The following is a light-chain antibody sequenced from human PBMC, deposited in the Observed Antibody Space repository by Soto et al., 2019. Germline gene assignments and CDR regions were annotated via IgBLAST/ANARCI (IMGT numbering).Light chain of an antibody. V-gene: IGLV2-14*01. CDR1: SSDIGSYNY. J-gene: IGLJ1*01. CDR2: EVR. CDR3: ISYRGSDTSHV. Sequence: QSALTQPASVSGSPGQSITISCTGTSSDIGSYNYVAWYQQFPVKTPKLIIYEVRNRPSGVSFRVSGSKSGNTASLTISGLQAEDEADYYCISYRGSDTSHVFGTGTKVTVL.